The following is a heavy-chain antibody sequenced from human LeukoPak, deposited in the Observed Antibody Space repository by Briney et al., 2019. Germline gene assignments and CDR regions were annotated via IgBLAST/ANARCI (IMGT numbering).Heavy chain of an antibody. CDR3: VRHLAKARDY. CDR1: GGSISSSSYY. J-gene: IGHJ4*02. CDR2: IYYSGST. V-gene: IGHV4-39*01. Sequence: PSETLSLTCTVSGGSISSSSYYWGWIRQPPGKGLEWIGSIYYSGSTYYNPSLKSRVTISVDTSKNQFSLKLSSVTAADTAVYYCVRHLAKARDYWGQGTLVTVSS.